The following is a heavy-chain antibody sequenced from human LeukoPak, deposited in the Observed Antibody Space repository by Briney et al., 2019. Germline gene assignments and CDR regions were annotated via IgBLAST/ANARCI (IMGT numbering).Heavy chain of an antibody. J-gene: IGHJ4*02. D-gene: IGHD1-26*01. Sequence: ASVKVSCKASGYTFTDYYMHWVRQAPGPGLEWMEWINPNSGGTNYAQRFQGRVTMTRDTSISTAYMELSRLRSDDTAVYYCAKGGSYDYFDYWGQGTLVTVSS. CDR2: INPNSGGT. V-gene: IGHV1-2*02. CDR3: AKGGSYDYFDY. CDR1: GYTFTDYY.